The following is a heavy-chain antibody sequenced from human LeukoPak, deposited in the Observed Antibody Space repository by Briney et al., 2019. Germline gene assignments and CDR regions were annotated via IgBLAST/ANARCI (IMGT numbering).Heavy chain of an antibody. CDR1: GFTVSSNY. J-gene: IGHJ6*02. V-gene: IGHV3-53*04. Sequence: GGSLRLSCAASGFTVSSNYMSWVRQAPGKGLEWVSVIYSGGSTYYADSVKGRFTISRHNSKNTLYLQMNSLRAEDTAVYYCAREKYLGRFRYYYGMDVWGQGTTVTVSS. D-gene: IGHD2/OR15-2a*01. CDR2: IYSGGST. CDR3: AREKYLGRFRYYYGMDV.